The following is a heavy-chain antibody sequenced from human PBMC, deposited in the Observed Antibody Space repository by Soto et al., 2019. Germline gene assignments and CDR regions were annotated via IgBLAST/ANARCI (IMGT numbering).Heavy chain of an antibody. CDR3: AKSSLGYCSSDSCSLGMDV. CDR1: GFSFRSYH. D-gene: IGHD2-2*01. Sequence: GGSLRLSCAASGFSFRSYHMDWVRQAPGKVLEWVAVISNDGSKKYYADSVKGRFTISRDNSKNTLYLQMNSLRAEDTAVYFCAKSSLGYCSSDSCSLGMDVWGQGTTVTVSS. V-gene: IGHV3-30-3*02. CDR2: ISNDGSKK. J-gene: IGHJ6*02.